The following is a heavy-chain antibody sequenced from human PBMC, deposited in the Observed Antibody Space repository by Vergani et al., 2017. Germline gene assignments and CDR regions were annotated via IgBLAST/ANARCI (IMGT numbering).Heavy chain of an antibody. J-gene: IGHJ6*02. V-gene: IGHV3-23*01. CDR3: ARDSPLVVPAAIFYYYYGMDV. CDR2: LTGGGGST. CDR1: GFTFSTYA. D-gene: IGHD2-2*01. Sequence: EVQLLESGGSLKQPGGSVRLSCAASGFTFSTYAMHWVRQAPGKGLEWVSALTGGGGSTYYADSFKGRFIISRDNSRDTLYLQMNSLRAEDTAVYYCARDSPLVVPAAIFYYYYGMDVWGQXP.